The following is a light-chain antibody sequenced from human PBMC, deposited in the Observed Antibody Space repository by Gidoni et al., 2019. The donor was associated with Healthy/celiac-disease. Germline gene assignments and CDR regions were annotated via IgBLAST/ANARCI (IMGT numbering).Light chain of an antibody. J-gene: IGLJ2*01. CDR3: SSYTSSSFVV. Sequence: PVSGSPGQSITISCTGTSSDVGGYNYVSWYQQHPGNAPKLMIYEVSNRPSGVSNRFSGSKSGNTASLTISGLQAEDEADYYCSSYTSSSFVVFGGGTKLTVL. CDR2: EVS. CDR1: SSDVGGYNY. V-gene: IGLV2-14*01.